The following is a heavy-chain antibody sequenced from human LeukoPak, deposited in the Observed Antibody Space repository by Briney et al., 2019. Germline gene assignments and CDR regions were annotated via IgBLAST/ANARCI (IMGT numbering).Heavy chain of an antibody. CDR1: GFTFSSYA. V-gene: IGHV3-23*01. J-gene: IGHJ4*02. D-gene: IGHD6-6*01. CDR3: AKDKYSRTAGYFDY. Sequence: GGSLRLSCAAAGFTFSSYAMSWVRQAPGKGLEWVSAISGSGGSTYYADSVKGRFTISRDNSKNTLYLQMNSLRAEDTAVYYCAKDKYSRTAGYFDYWGQGTLVTVSS. CDR2: ISGSGGST.